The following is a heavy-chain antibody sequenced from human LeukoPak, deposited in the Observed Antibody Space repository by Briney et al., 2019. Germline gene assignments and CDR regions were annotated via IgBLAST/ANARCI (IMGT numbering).Heavy chain of an antibody. CDR3: ARGGARPRYSSGWYHAFDI. D-gene: IGHD6-19*01. CDR2: INHSGRT. V-gene: IGHV4-34*01. CDR1: GGSFSGYY. Sequence: SETLSLTCAVYGGSFSGYYWSWVRQPPGKGLEWIGEINHSGRTNYNPSLTSRGTISVGTSKNHFSLKLSSVTAADTAVYYCARGGARPRYSSGWYHAFDIWGQGTMVTVSS. J-gene: IGHJ3*02.